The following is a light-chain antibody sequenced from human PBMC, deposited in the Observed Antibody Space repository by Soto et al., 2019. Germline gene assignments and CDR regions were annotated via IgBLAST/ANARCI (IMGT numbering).Light chain of an antibody. Sequence: EIVLTQSPGPLSLSPGERATLSCRSSQSVTSSYLAWYQQKPGQAPRLLIYGGSSRATGIPDRFSGSGSGTDFTLTISRLEPEDFAVYYCQQYGSSPWTFGQGTKVDIK. V-gene: IGKV3-20*01. CDR3: QQYGSSPWT. J-gene: IGKJ1*01. CDR1: QSVTSSY. CDR2: GGS.